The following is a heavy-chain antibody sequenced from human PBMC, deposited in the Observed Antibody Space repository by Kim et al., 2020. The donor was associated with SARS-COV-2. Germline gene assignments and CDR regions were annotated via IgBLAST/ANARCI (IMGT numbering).Heavy chain of an antibody. CDR1: GYFFNTYD. D-gene: IGHD6-19*01. J-gene: IGHJ5*01. Sequence: ASVKVSCMASGYFFNTYDINWVRQASGQGLEWLGWVTPSTGNTGYAQKFQGRVTVTRDTSIRTAYMELSNLRYEDTAVYYCARTTTGWLNWFDSCGQGTL. CDR2: VTPSTGNT. V-gene: IGHV1-8*02. CDR3: ARTTTGWLNWFDS.